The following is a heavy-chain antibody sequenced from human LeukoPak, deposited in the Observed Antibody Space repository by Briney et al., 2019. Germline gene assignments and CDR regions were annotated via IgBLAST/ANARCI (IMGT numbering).Heavy chain of an antibody. V-gene: IGHV3-23*01. CDR1: GFIFRNYA. J-gene: IGHJ4*02. CDR2: ISDNGGGA. Sequence: GGSLRLSCGASGFIFRNYAMSWVRQAPGEGLKWVACISDNGGGAYYAESLKGRFTSSRDNSKNMLYLQMNSLRAEDTAVYYCAKDSWARSSSWFTFDYWGQGTLVTVSS. CDR3: AKDSWARSSSWFTFDY. D-gene: IGHD6-13*01.